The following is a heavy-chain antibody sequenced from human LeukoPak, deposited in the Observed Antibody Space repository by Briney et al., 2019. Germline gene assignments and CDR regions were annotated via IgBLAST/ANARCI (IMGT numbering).Heavy chain of an antibody. D-gene: IGHD3-10*01. J-gene: IGHJ4*02. V-gene: IGHV3-53*01. Sequence: PGGSLRLSCEASGFTVSNNYMSWVRQAPGKGLEWVSVIYSGGRTSYADSVKGRFTISRDNSKNTLYLHMNSLRAEDTAVYYCARGTGPYPKTYWSQGTLVTVS. CDR1: GFTVSNNY. CDR2: IYSGGRT. CDR3: ARGTGPYPKTY.